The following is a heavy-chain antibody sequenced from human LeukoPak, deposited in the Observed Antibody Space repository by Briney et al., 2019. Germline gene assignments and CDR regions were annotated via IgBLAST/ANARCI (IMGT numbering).Heavy chain of an antibody. CDR3: ARGGHNSITWPIVY. CDR2: IYSNGNT. J-gene: IGHJ4*02. V-gene: IGHV4-61*02. Sequence: SQTLSLTCTVSGASVSGGSYYWSWIRQPAGKGLELIGRIYSNGNTNYNPSLKSRVTISVDTSKNQFSLKLSSVTAADTAVYYCARGGHNSITWPIVYRGQGTLVTVSS. CDR1: GASVSGGSYY. D-gene: IGHD2/OR15-2a*01.